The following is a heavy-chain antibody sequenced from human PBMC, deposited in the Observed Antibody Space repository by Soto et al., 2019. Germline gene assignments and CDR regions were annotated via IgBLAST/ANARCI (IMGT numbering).Heavy chain of an antibody. CDR1: GFTFSSYA. CDR2: ISGSGGST. CDR3: ATTHYYDSSGDAFDI. Sequence: GGSLRLSCAASGFTFSSYAMSWVRQAPGKGLEWVSAISGSGGSTYYAESVKGRFTISRDNSKNTLYLQMNSLRAEDTAVYYCATTHYYDSSGDAFDIWGQGTMVTVSS. V-gene: IGHV3-23*01. D-gene: IGHD3-22*01. J-gene: IGHJ3*02.